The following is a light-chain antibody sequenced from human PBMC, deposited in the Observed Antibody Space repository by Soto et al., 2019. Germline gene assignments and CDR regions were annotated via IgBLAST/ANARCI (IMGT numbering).Light chain of an antibody. CDR1: QTISSW. CDR2: DAS. J-gene: IGKJ1*01. CDR3: QQFIDGWT. Sequence: QLTQSPSTLSGSVGDRVTITCRASQTISSWLAWYQQKPGKAPNLLIYDASTLESGVPSRFRGSGSETEFTLTISGLQPDDFATYYCQQFIDGWTFGQGTKVDIK. V-gene: IGKV1-5*01.